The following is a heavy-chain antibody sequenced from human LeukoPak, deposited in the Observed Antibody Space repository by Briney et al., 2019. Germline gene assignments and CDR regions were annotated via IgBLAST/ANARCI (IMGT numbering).Heavy chain of an antibody. J-gene: IGHJ3*02. D-gene: IGHD3-22*01. CDR1: GFTFSSYA. CDR3: AKDWSDSSGYYYGPDAFYI. Sequence: GSLRLSCAASGFTFSSYAMSWVRQAPGKGLEWVSAISGSGGSTYYADSVKGRFTISRDNSKNTLYLQVNSLRAEDTAVYYCAKDWSDSSGYYYGPDAFYIWGQGTMVTVSS. V-gene: IGHV3-23*01. CDR2: ISGSGGST.